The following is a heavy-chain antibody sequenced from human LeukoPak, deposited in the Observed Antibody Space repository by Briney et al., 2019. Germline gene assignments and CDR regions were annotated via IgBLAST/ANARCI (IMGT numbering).Heavy chain of an antibody. Sequence: SETLSLTCTVSGGSISSYYWSWIRQPPGKGLEWIGYIYTSGSTNYNPSLKSRVTISVDTSKNQFSLKLSSVTAADTAVYYCATGKYCSSTSCYHEGWFDPWGQGTLVTVS. CDR2: IYTSGST. V-gene: IGHV4-4*09. CDR3: ATGKYCSSTSCYHEGWFDP. J-gene: IGHJ5*02. CDR1: GGSISSYY. D-gene: IGHD2-2*01.